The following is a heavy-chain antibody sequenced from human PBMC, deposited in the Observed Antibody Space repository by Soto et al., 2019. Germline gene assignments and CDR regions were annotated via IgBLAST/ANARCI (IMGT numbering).Heavy chain of an antibody. J-gene: IGHJ4*02. CDR2: INSVGTVA. Sequence: EVQLLESGGGLVQPGGSLRLSCAASGFTYESYAMSWVRQAPGKGLEWVSGINSVGTVAHYADSVNGRFAISRDNSKNTLSLEMNSLRVDDAGLYYCSISTGGFGGLFVVPSDYWGQGTLVTVSS. CDR3: SISTGGFGGLFVVPSDY. CDR1: GFTYESYA. D-gene: IGHD3-16*01. V-gene: IGHV3-23*01.